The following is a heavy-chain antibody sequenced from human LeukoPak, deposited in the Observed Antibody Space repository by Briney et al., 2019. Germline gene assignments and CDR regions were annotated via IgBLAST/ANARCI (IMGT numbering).Heavy chain of an antibody. Sequence: SETLSLTCTVSGGSISSYYWSWIRQSPGKGLEWIGYIYYSGSTNYNPSLKSRVTISVDTSKNQFSLKLSSVTAADTAVYYCARTGFRGYYSAEYFQHWGQGTLVTVSS. CDR3: ARTGFRGYYSAEYFQH. CDR2: IYYSGST. D-gene: IGHD3-22*01. V-gene: IGHV4-59*08. J-gene: IGHJ1*01. CDR1: GGSISSYY.